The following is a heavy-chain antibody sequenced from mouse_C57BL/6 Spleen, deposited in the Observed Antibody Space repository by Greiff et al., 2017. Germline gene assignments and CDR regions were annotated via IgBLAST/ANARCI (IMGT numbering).Heavy chain of an antibody. Sequence: QVQLQQPGAELVKPGASVKLSCKASGYTFTSYWMHWVKQRPGQGLEWIGMIHPTSGSTNYNEKFKSKATLTVDKSSSTAYMQLSSLTSEDSAVYYCANLPYYGSSYGGYWGQGTTLTVSS. J-gene: IGHJ2*01. V-gene: IGHV1-64*01. D-gene: IGHD1-1*01. CDR2: IHPTSGST. CDR3: ANLPYYGSSYGGY. CDR1: GYTFTSYW.